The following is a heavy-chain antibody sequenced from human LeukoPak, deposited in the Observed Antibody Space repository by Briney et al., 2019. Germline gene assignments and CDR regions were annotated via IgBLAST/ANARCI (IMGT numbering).Heavy chain of an antibody. CDR1: SGSLSTYY. D-gene: IGHD1-26*01. CDR2: IYQSGTT. J-gene: IGHJ4*02. Sequence: SETLSLTCTVSSGSLSTYYSSWIRHPPGKGLEWIGYIYQSGTTSYNPSLKRRVTISTDTSKNQSSLRVTSVTAADTAVYYCARHGGSLGYFDNWGQGTLVTVSS. CDR3: ARHGGSLGYFDN. V-gene: IGHV4-59*08.